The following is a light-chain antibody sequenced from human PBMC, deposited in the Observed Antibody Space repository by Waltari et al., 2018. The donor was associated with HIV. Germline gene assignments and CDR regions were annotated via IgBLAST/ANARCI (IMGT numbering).Light chain of an antibody. J-gene: IGLJ3*02. Sequence: QSALTQPRSVSGSPGQSVTISCTGTSSDVGGFNYVSWYQQYPGRAPKLMIYDVTKRPSGVPDRFSGSKSGNTASLTVSGLQADDEADYYCSSYAGSSTWVFGGGTKLTVL. V-gene: IGLV2-11*01. CDR1: SSDVGGFNY. CDR2: DVT. CDR3: SSYAGSSTWV.